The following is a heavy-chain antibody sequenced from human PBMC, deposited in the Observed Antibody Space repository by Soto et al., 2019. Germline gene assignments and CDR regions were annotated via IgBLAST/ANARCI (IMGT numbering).Heavy chain of an antibody. CDR1: GFTFSSYS. J-gene: IGHJ5*02. Sequence: EVQLVESGGGLVQPGGSLRLSCAASGFTFSSYSMNWVRQAPGKGLEWVSYISSSSSTIYYADYVKGRFTISRDNAKRGLFLPMLSRRDADTAACYCPRGGRTLNWCYPLGQVTMVSVAS. V-gene: IGHV3-48*02. D-gene: IGHD3-16*01. CDR2: ISSSSSTI. CDR3: PRGGRTLNWCYP.